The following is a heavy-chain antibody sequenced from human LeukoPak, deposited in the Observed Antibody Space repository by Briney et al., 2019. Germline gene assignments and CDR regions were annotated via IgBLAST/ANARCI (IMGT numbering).Heavy chain of an antibody. J-gene: IGHJ5*02. D-gene: IGHD2-2*02. CDR3: ARGRWTGYCTTTNCYSGLDP. CDR2: MNPNSGNT. CDR1: GCTFTSYD. V-gene: IGHV1-8*01. Sequence: ASVTVSCKASGCTFTSYDINWVRQATGQGLEWMGWMNPNSGNTGYAQKFQGRVTMTRNTAINTAYMELSSLRFDDTAVYYCARGRWTGYCTTTNCYSGLDPWGQGTLVTVSS.